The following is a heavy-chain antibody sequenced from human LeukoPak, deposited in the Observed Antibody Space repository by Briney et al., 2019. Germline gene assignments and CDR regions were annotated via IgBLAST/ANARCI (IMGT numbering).Heavy chain of an antibody. CDR3: ARGGSYASPFDY. V-gene: IGHV4-59*08. CDR1: GGSISSYY. Sequence: PSETLSLTCTVSGGSISSYYWSWIRQPPGKELEWIGYIYYSGSTNYNPSLKSRVTISVDTSKDQFSLKLSSVTAADTAVYYCARGGSYASPFDYWGQGTLVTVSS. D-gene: IGHD2-2*01. J-gene: IGHJ4*02. CDR2: IYYSGST.